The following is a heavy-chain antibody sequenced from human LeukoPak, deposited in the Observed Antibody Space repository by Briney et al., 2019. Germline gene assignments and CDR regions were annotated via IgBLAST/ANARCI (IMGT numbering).Heavy chain of an antibody. D-gene: IGHD3-16*01. Sequence: PGGSLRLSCAASGFTFSSYSMNWVRQAPGKGLEWVSYISSSSSTIYYADSVKGRFTISRDNAKNSLYLQMNSLRAEDTAVYYCAFTYYDYVWGSFGAFDIWGQGTMVTVSS. CDR1: GFTFSSYS. J-gene: IGHJ3*02. V-gene: IGHV3-48*01. CDR3: AFTYYDYVWGSFGAFDI. CDR2: ISSSSSTI.